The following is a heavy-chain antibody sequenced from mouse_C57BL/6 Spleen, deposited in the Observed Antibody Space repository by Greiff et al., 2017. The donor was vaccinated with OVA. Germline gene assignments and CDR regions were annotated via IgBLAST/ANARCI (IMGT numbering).Heavy chain of an antibody. CDR1: GYTFTNFW. Sequence: QVQLKESGAELVRPGTSVKMSCTASGYTFTNFWIGWAKQRPGHGLEWIADIYPGGGYTNYNEKFKGRATLTADKSSSTAYMQFSSLTAEDSAIYYCARSAAKAFSGFAYWGQGTLVTVSA. D-gene: IGHD3-2*02. V-gene: IGHV1-63*01. CDR2: IYPGGGYT. J-gene: IGHJ3*01. CDR3: ARSAAKAFSGFAY.